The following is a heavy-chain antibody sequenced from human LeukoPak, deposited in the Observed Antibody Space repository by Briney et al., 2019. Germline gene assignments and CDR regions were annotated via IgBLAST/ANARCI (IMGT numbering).Heavy chain of an antibody. CDR2: IYYSGST. CDR3: ARSLGAQLPPIH. D-gene: IGHD2-2*01. Sequence: SETLSLTCTVSGDSISRYYWSWIRQPPGKGPEWIGYIYYSGSTNYNPSLKSRVTISIDTSKNQFSLRLTPVTAADTAVYYCARSLGAQLPPIHWGQGTLVTVSS. V-gene: IGHV4-59*01. J-gene: IGHJ4*02. CDR1: GDSISRYY.